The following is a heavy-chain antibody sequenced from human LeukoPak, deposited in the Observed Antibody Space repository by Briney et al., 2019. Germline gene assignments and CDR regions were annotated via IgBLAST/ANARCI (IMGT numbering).Heavy chain of an antibody. CDR3: AKDQTYYYDSSGYYPHY. J-gene: IGHJ4*02. CDR2: ISGSGDRT. V-gene: IGHV3-23*01. D-gene: IGHD3-22*01. Sequence: GGSLRLSCAPCGFTFSNYAMTCLRQAPGKGLEWVSDISGSGDRTYYADSVKGRFTISRDNSKNTLYLQMNSLRAEDKAVYYCAKDQTYYYDSSGYYPHYGGQGTLVTASS. CDR1: GFTFSNYA.